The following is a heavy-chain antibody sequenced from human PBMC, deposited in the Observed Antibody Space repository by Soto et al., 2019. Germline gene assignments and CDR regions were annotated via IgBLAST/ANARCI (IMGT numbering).Heavy chain of an antibody. CDR3: ARDDLDRPYYYYYYGMDV. V-gene: IGHV1-18*01. CDR1: GYTFTSYG. CDR2: ISAYNGNT. D-gene: IGHD3-3*01. J-gene: IGHJ6*02. Sequence: QVPLVQSGAEVKKPGASVKVSCKASGYTFTSYGISWVRQAPGQGLERMGWISAYNGNTNYAQKHQGRVTMTTGTSTSTAYMELRRLRSDDTAVYYCARDDLDRPYYYYYYGMDVWGQGTTVTVSS.